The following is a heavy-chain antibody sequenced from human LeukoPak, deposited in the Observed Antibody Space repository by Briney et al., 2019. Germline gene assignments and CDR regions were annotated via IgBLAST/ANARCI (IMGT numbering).Heavy chain of an antibody. CDR1: GYTFTSYY. J-gene: IGHJ6*02. CDR3: ARYRRRYYDSSGYYNYGMDV. Sequence: ASVKVSCKASGYTFTSYYMHWVRQAPGQGLEWMGIINPIDGSTSYAQKFQGRVTMTRDTSTSTVYMELSSLRSEDTAVYYCARYRRRYYDSSGYYNYGMDVWGQGTTVTVSS. D-gene: IGHD3-22*01. V-gene: IGHV1-46*01. CDR2: INPIDGST.